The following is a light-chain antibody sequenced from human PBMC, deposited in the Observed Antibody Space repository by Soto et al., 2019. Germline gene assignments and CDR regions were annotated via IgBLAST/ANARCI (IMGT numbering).Light chain of an antibody. CDR2: AS. Sequence: DIQMTQSPSSLSASIGDRVTITCRASQSISSDLCWYQQKPGNAPKLLIYASSLQSGVPSRFSGSGSGTDFTLTITSLQPEDFATYYCQQGHGTFGQGTKVEVK. V-gene: IGKV1-39*01. CDR1: QSISSD. J-gene: IGKJ1*01. CDR3: QQGHGT.